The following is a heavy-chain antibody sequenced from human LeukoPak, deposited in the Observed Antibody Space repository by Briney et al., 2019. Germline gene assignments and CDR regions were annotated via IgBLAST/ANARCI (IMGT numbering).Heavy chain of an antibody. CDR1: GFTFSSYW. Sequence: PGGSLRLSCAASGFTFSSYWMSWVRQAPGKGLEWVAVISYDGSNKYYADSVKGRFTISRDNSKNTLYLQMNSLRAEDTAVYYCARSLRFLEWLLPFDYWGQGTLVTVSS. J-gene: IGHJ4*02. V-gene: IGHV3-30-3*01. CDR2: ISYDGSNK. CDR3: ARSLRFLEWLLPFDY. D-gene: IGHD3-3*01.